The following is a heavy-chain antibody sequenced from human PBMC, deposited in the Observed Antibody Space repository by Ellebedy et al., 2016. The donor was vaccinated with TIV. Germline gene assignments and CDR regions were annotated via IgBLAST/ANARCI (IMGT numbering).Heavy chain of an antibody. J-gene: IGHJ4*02. V-gene: IGHV5-51*01. CDR1: GYTFTSYW. D-gene: IGHD3-3*02. Sequence: GESLKISCKGSGYTFTSYWIGWVRQVPGKGLEWMGIIYPGDSGTIYSPSFQGQVSMSTDKSISTAYLQWSGLKASDTAMYYCARQKLGGSYIFEKWGQGTLVTVSS. CDR2: IYPGDSGT. CDR3: ARQKLGGSYIFEK.